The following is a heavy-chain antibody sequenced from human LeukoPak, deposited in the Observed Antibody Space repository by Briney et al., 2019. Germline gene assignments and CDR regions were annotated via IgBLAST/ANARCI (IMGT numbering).Heavy chain of an antibody. Sequence: SGGSLRLSCAASGFTFSTYGMHWVRQAPGKGLEWVAVISSDGSNKYYADSVKGRFTISRDNSKNTLYLQMNSLRAEDTAVYYCAKRGYSYSFGYWGQGTLVTVFS. CDR1: GFTFSTYG. CDR3: AKRGYSYSFGY. D-gene: IGHD5-18*01. J-gene: IGHJ4*02. V-gene: IGHV3-30*18. CDR2: ISSDGSNK.